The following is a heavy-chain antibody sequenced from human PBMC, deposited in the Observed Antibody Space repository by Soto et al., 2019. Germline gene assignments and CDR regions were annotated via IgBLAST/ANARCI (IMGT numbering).Heavy chain of an antibody. Sequence: QVLLQESGPGLVKPSGTLSLTCAVSADSISSSKWWNWVRQPPGKGLEWIGEIYHSGTTHYNPSLKSRVTISADESKNQFSLKLTSVTAADTAVYYSARAWDSSSSINWFDPLGQGTLVTVSS. CDR2: IYHSGTT. J-gene: IGHJ5*02. D-gene: IGHD6-6*01. V-gene: IGHV4-4*02. CDR1: ADSISSSKW. CDR3: ARAWDSSSSINWFDP.